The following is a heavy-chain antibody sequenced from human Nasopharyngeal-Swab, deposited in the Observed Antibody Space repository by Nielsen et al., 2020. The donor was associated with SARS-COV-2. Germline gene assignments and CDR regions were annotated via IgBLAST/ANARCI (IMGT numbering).Heavy chain of an antibody. CDR2: IYYSGST. Sequence: TLSLTCTVSGGSISSGGYYWSWIRQHPGKGLEWIGYIYYSGSTYYNPSLKSRVTISVDTSKNQFSLKLSSVTAADTAVYYCASLRRDGYNDLDYWGQGTLVTVSS. D-gene: IGHD5-24*01. CDR3: ASLRRDGYNDLDY. J-gene: IGHJ4*02. CDR1: GGSISSGGYY. V-gene: IGHV4-31*03.